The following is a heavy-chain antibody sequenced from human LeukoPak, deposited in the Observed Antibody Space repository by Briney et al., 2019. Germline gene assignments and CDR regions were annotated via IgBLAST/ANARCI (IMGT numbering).Heavy chain of an antibody. V-gene: IGHV3-64D*09. J-gene: IGHJ4*02. Sequence: GGSLRLSCAASGFTFSSYATSWVRQAPGKGLEYVSAISSTGGSTYYADSVKGRFTISRDNSKNTLYLQMSSLRAEDTAVYYCAISQSGWYFYWGQGTLVTVSS. CDR3: AISQSGWYFY. D-gene: IGHD6-19*01. CDR2: ISSTGGST. CDR1: GFTFSSYA.